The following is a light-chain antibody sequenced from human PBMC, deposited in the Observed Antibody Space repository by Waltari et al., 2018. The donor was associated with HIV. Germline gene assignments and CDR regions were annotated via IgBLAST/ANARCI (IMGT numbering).Light chain of an antibody. J-gene: IGKJ1*01. CDR3: QQYTNWPPLT. V-gene: IGKV3-15*01. CDR1: QSVSSN. Sequence: EIVMTQSPATLSVSPGERATLSCRASQSVSSNLAWYQQKPGQAPRLLIYGASTRATGIPARVSGSGSGTEFTLTISSLQSEDFAVYYCQQYTNWPPLTFGQGTKVEIK. CDR2: GAS.